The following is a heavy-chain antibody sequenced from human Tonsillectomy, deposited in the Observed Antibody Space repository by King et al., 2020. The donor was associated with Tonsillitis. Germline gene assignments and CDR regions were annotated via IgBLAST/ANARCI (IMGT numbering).Heavy chain of an antibody. CDR2: ISYDENNK. CDR3: AKGVAGQNSDDG. V-gene: IGHV3-30*18. J-gene: IGHJ4*02. Sequence: HVQLVESGGGVVQPGRSLRLSCAASGFTFSNYAMHWVRQAPGKGLEWVAVISYDENNKYYSDSVKGRFTISRDNSKNTVYLQRNSLRAEDTAVYYCAKGVAGQNSDDGWGQGTLVTVSS. CDR1: GFTFSNYA. D-gene: IGHD6-19*01.